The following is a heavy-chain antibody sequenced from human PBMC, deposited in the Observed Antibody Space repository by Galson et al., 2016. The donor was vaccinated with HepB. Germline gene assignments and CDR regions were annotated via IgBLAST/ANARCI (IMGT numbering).Heavy chain of an antibody. CDR3: ARVSVTFTIGNPWGKTFDS. CDR1: GSTFSSYW. D-gene: IGHD3-16*01. Sequence: SLRLSCAASGSTFSSYWMHWVRQAPGKGLVWVSRINGDGSSTSYADSVKGRFTISRDNAKNTLYLQMNSLRAEDTAVYYCARVSVTFTIGNPWGKTFDSWGQGTLVTVSS. V-gene: IGHV3-74*01. J-gene: IGHJ4*02. CDR2: INGDGSST.